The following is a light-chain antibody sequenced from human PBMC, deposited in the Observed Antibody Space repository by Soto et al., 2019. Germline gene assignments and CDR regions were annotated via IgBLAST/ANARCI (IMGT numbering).Light chain of an antibody. Sequence: DIQMTQSPSTLSASVGDRVTITCRASQSISSWLAWYQQKPGKAPKLLIYKASSLESGVPSRFSGSGSGTEFTLTINNLQPDDFVTYYCQQYNNYSWTFGQGTKVEIK. CDR3: QQYNNYSWT. CDR1: QSISSW. V-gene: IGKV1-5*03. J-gene: IGKJ1*01. CDR2: KAS.